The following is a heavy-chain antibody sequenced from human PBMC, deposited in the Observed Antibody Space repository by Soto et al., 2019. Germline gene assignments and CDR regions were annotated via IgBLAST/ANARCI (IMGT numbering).Heavy chain of an antibody. CDR3: ARVKVGATTYYYGMDV. J-gene: IGHJ6*02. V-gene: IGHV4-30-4*01. D-gene: IGHD1-26*01. CDR1: GGSISSGDYY. Sequence: QVQLQESGPGLVKPSQTLSLTCTVSGGSISSGDYYWSWVRQPPGKGLQWIGYIYYSGSTYYNPSLKNRVTISVDTSKNQCSLKLSSVTAADTGVYYCARVKVGATTYYYGMDVWGQGPTVTVSS. CDR2: IYYSGST.